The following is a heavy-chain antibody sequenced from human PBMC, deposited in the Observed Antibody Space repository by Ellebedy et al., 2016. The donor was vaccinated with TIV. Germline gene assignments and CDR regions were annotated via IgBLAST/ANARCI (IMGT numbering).Heavy chain of an antibody. CDR3: ANDYWDY. J-gene: IGHJ4*02. CDR1: GFTFSSYA. V-gene: IGHV3-23*01. CDR2: ISGSGGST. Sequence: GESLKISCAASGFTFSSYAMSWVRQAPGKGLEWVSAISGSGGSTYYADSVKGRFTISRDNSKNTLYLQMSSLRAEDTAVYYCANDYWDYWGQGTLVTVSS.